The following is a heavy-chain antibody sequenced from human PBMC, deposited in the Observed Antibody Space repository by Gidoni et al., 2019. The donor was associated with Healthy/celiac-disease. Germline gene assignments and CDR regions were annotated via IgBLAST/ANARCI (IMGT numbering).Heavy chain of an antibody. J-gene: IGHJ4*02. D-gene: IGHD5-18*01. CDR3: ATVTHSNTAMND. CDR2: FDPEDGET. Sequence: RQAPGKGLEWMGGFDPEDGETIYAQKFQGRVTMIEDTSTDTAYMELSSLRSEDTAVYYCATVTHSNTAMNDWGQGTLVTVSS. V-gene: IGHV1-24*01.